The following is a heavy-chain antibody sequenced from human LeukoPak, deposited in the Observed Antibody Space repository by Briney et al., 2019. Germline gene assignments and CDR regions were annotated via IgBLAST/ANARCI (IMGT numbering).Heavy chain of an antibody. CDR1: GGSFSGYY. J-gene: IGHJ1*01. CDR2: INHSGST. D-gene: IGHD3-22*01. CDR3: ARGARRNYYDSSGYYRNGISRAGYFQH. V-gene: IGHV4-34*01. Sequence: SETLSLTCAVFGGSFSGYYWSWIRQPPGKGLEWIGEINHSGSTNYNPSLKSRVTISVDTSKNQFSLKLSSVTAADTAVYYCARGARRNYYDSSGYYRNGISRAGYFQHWGQGTLVTVSS.